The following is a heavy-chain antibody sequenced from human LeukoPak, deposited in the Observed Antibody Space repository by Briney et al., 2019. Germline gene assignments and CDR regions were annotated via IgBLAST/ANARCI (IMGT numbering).Heavy chain of an antibody. CDR3: ARELVVRAGDYFDN. CDR1: GFTFSIAW. Sequence: GGSLRLSCAASGFTFSIAWMTWVRQAPGKGLVWVARINGDGSSIRYADSVKGRFTISRDNAKNTLFLQMNSLRAEDTAVYSCARELVVRAGDYFDNWGQGTLATVSS. J-gene: IGHJ4*02. V-gene: IGHV3-74*01. CDR2: INGDGSSI. D-gene: IGHD2-2*01.